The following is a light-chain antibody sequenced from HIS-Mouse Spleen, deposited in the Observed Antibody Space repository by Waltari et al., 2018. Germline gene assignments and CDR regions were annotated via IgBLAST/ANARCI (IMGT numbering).Light chain of an antibody. V-gene: IGLV2-23*01. Sequence: QSALTQPASVSGSPGQSITISCTGTSSDVGSYNLVSWYQQPPGKAPKLMIYEGSKRPEGVSNRFAGAKSGNTASLTISGLQAEDEADYYCCSYAGSSTVVFGGGTKLTVL. CDR1: SSDVGSYNL. CDR2: EGS. CDR3: CSYAGSSTVV. J-gene: IGLJ2*01.